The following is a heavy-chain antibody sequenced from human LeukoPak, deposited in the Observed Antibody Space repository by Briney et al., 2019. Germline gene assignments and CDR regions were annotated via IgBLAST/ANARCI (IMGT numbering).Heavy chain of an antibody. D-gene: IGHD3-10*01. Sequence: KPSQTLSLTCAVYGASFSGYYWSWVSQPPGKGLEWLGEINHSISSNYNPTLKSRVTISVDTSTSHYSMKLSSVTAADTAVYYCARGRNYYGAGRDRNWFDPWGQGTLVTVSS. CDR1: GASFSGYY. CDR3: ARGRNYYGAGRDRNWFDP. V-gene: IGHV4-34*01. J-gene: IGHJ5*02. CDR2: INHSISS.